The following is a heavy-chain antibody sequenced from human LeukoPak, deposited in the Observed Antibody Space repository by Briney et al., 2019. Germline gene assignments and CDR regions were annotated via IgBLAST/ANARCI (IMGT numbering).Heavy chain of an antibody. J-gene: IGHJ4*02. CDR1: GGSISSSNW. CDR2: ISHSGST. V-gene: IGHV4-4*02. CDR3: TRDPSAVDRSAY. D-gene: IGHD3-22*01. Sequence: SETLSLTCAVSGGSISSSNWWSWSRQPPGKGLERIGEISHSGSTNYNPSLKSRVTISVDKSKNQFSLKLSLVTAADTAVYFCTRDPSAVDRSAYWGQGTLVTVSS.